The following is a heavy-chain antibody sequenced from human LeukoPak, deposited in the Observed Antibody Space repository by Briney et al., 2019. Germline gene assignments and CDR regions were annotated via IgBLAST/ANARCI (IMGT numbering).Heavy chain of an antibody. V-gene: IGHV3-53*01. D-gene: IGHD2-2*02. J-gene: IGHJ6*02. CDR2: IYSGGST. CDR3: ARVLLEGRVVPAAIRYYYYGMDV. Sequence: PGGSLRLSCAASGFTVSSNYMSWVRQAPGKGLEWISVIYSGGSTYYADSVKGRFTISRDNSKNTLYLQMNSLRAEDTAVYYCARVLLEGRVVPAAIRYYYYGMDVWGQGTTVTVSS. CDR1: GFTVSSNY.